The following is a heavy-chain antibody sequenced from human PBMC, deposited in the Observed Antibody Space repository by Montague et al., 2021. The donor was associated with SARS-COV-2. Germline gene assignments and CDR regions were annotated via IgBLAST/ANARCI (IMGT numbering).Heavy chain of an antibody. CDR2: ISYGGIA. CDR1: GASMSPYH. Sequence: SETLSLTCAVTGASMSPYHWSWIRQPPGKGLEWIGEISYGGIATYNPSLKGRATISMDRSRNLFSLKLSSVTAADTAIYYCAGKVLTVPADYWGQGTLVTVS. D-gene: IGHD4-11*01. J-gene: IGHJ4*02. V-gene: IGHV4-59*12. CDR3: AGKVLTVPADY.